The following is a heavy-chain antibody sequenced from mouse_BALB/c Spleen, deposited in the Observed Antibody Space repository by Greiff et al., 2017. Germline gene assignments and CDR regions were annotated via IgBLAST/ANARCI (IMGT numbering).Heavy chain of an antibody. V-gene: IGHV14-3*02. D-gene: IGHD2-4*01. CDR3: ARDGGSYYDYSMDD. J-gene: IGHJ4*01. CDR1: GFNIKDTY. CDR2: IDPANGNT. Sequence: VQLQQSGAELVKPGASVKLSCTASGFNIKDTYMHWVKQRPEQGLEWIGRIDPANGNTKYDPKFQGKATITADTSSNTAYLQLSSLTSEDTAVYYCARDGGSYYDYSMDDWGQGTSVTVSS.